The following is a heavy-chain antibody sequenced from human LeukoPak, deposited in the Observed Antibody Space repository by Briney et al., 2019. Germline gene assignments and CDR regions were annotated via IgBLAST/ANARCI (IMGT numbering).Heavy chain of an antibody. V-gene: IGHV4-39*01. CDR2: IYYSGST. Sequence: SETLSLTCTVSGGSISSSSSYWGWIRQPPGKGLEWIGGIYYSGSTYYNPSLKSRVTISVDTSKNQFSLKLSSVTAADTAVYYCARGGSIVVVPGADRTPRDAFDIWGQGTMVTVSS. CDR1: GGSISSSSSY. D-gene: IGHD2-2*01. CDR3: ARGGSIVVVPGADRTPRDAFDI. J-gene: IGHJ3*02.